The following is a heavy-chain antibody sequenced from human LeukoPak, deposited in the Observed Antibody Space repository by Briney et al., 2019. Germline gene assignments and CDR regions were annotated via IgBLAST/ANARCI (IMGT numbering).Heavy chain of an antibody. CDR2: IWYDGSQK. CDR3: ARDRQGTPGTFDI. D-gene: IGHD1-1*01. CDR1: GFIFTSYG. Sequence: HPGGSLRLSCAVSGFIFTSYGMHWVRQGPGKGLEWVAGIWYDGSQKYYADSVKGRFTISRDNSKNTLYLQMNSLRAEDTAVYYCARDRQGTPGTFDIWGQGTMVTVSP. V-gene: IGHV3-33*01. J-gene: IGHJ3*02.